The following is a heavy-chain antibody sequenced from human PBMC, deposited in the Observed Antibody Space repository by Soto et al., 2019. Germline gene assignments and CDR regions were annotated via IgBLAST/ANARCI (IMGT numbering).Heavy chain of an antibody. D-gene: IGHD6-6*01. CDR3: AREEGIGIAARPPDY. CDR1: GGSISSYY. Sequence: QVQLQESGPGLVKPSETLSLTCTVSGGSISSYYWSWIRQPAGKGLEWIGRIYTSGSTNYNPSLKSRVTMSVDTSKNKFSLKLSSVTAADTAVYYCAREEGIGIAARPPDYWGQGTLVTVSS. J-gene: IGHJ4*02. CDR2: IYTSGST. V-gene: IGHV4-4*07.